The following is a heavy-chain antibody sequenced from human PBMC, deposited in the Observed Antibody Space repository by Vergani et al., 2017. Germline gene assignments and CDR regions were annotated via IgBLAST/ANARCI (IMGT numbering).Heavy chain of an antibody. J-gene: IGHJ6*02. CDR3: ARTGVRNWGSVTGIDV. D-gene: IGHD7-27*01. CDR2: IVVGSGNT. V-gene: IGHV1-58*02. CDR1: GFTFTSSA. Sequence: QMQLVQSGPEVKKPGTSVKVSCKASGFTFTSSAMQWVRQARGQRLEWIGWIVVGSGNTNYAQKFQERVTITRDMSTSTAYMELSSLRSEDTAMYYCARTGVRNWGSVTGIDVWGQGTTVTVSS.